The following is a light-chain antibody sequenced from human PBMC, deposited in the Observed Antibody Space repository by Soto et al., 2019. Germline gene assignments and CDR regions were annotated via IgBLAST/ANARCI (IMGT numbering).Light chain of an antibody. J-gene: IGKJ5*01. CDR3: QQYNSYPT. CDR2: KAS. Sequence: DIQMTQSPSTLSASVGDRVTITCRASQSISSWLAWYQQKPGKAPKLLIYKASSLESGVPSRFSGSGSGTEFTLTSSRLQPDDFSTYYCQQYNSYPTLGQGTRLEIK. V-gene: IGKV1-5*03. CDR1: QSISSW.